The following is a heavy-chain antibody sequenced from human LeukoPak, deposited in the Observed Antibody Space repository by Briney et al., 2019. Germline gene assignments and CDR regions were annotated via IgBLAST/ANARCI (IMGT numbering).Heavy chain of an antibody. CDR1: GYTFTVYY. Sequence: ASVKVSCKASGYTFTVYYMHWVRQAPGQGLEWMGWINPNSGGTNYAQKFQGRVTMTRDTSISTAYMELSRLRSDDTAVYYCARDRNGVYYYYYMDVWGKGTTVTVSS. CDR2: INPNSGGT. J-gene: IGHJ6*03. CDR3: ARDRNGVYYYYYMDV. V-gene: IGHV1-2*02. D-gene: IGHD2-8*01.